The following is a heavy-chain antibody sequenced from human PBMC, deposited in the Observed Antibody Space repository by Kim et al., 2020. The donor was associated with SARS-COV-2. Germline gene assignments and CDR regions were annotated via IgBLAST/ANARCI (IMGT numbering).Heavy chain of an antibody. Sequence: GGSLRLSCAASGSTFSTYAMTWVRQAPGKGLVWVSAISGSGGSTYYADSVKGRFTISRDNSKNTLFLQMNSLRAEDTAVYYCAKDLDDYFGGWDYFDNWGQGTLVTVSS. CDR2: ISGSGGST. CDR1: GSTFSTYA. D-gene: IGHD4-17*01. J-gene: IGHJ4*02. V-gene: IGHV3-23*01. CDR3: AKDLDDYFGGWDYFDN.